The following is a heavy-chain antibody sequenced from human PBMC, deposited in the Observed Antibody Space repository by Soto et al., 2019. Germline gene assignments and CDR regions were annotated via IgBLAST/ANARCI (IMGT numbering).Heavy chain of an antibody. D-gene: IGHD5-18*01. Sequence: SVKVSCRASGGTFSSYAISWVRQAPGQGLEWMGGIIPIFGTANYAQKFQGRVTITADESTSTAYMELSSLRSEDTAVYYCASVDTAMVKNYYYYGMDVWGQGTTVTGYS. CDR3: ASVDTAMVKNYYYYGMDV. CDR2: IIPIFGTA. CDR1: GGTFSSYA. V-gene: IGHV1-69*13. J-gene: IGHJ6*02.